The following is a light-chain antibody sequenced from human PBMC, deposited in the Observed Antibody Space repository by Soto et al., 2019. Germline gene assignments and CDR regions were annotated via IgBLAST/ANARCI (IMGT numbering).Light chain of an antibody. CDR3: QQRHRWPIT. V-gene: IGKV3-11*01. CDR2: DVS. Sequence: PATLSLSPGERVPLSCRASQNIGFELGWYQQKPGQAPRLLIYDVSGRATGVPARFSASGSGTDFTLTISSLEPEDCAVYYCQQRHRWPITFGGGTKVEIK. CDR1: QNIGFE. J-gene: IGKJ4*01.